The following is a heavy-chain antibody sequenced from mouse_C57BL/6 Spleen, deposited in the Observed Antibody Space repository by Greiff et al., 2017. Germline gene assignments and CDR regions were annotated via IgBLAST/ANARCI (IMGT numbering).Heavy chain of an antibody. J-gene: IGHJ4*01. CDR3: ARGKNYDYAMDY. V-gene: IGHV1-59*01. CDR2: IDPSDSYT. CDR1: GYTFTSYW. Sequence: VQLQQPGAELVRPGTSVNLSCKASGYTFTSYWMHWVKQRPGQGLEWIGVIDPSDSYTNYNQKFKGKATLTVDTSSSTAYMQLSSLTSEDSAVYYCARGKNYDYAMDYWGQGTSVTVSS. D-gene: IGHD1-1*01.